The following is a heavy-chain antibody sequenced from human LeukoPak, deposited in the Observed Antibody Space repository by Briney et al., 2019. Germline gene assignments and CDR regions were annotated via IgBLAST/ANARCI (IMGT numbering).Heavy chain of an antibody. CDR3: ARHRIAARLFDY. CDR1: GGSISSSSYY. Sequence: SETLSLTCTVSGGSISSSSYYWGWIRQPPGKGLEWIGSIYYSRSTYYNPSLKSRVTISVDTSKNQFSLKLSSVTAADTAVYYCARHRIAARLFDYWGQGTLVTVSS. D-gene: IGHD6-6*01. J-gene: IGHJ4*02. CDR2: IYYSRST. V-gene: IGHV4-39*01.